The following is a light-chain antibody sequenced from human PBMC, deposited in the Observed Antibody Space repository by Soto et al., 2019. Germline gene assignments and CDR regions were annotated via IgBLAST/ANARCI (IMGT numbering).Light chain of an antibody. Sequence: IGMEQASATLSGASGERSTLSWRASQSVSNNLAWYQQKPGQAPRLLIYGTSTRATGIPARFSGSGSGTEFTLTITSLQSEDFAVYYCQQYNNWPRTFGQGTQGGYQ. V-gene: IGKV3-15*01. CDR1: QSVSNN. J-gene: IGKJ1*01. CDR3: QQYNNWPRT. CDR2: GTS.